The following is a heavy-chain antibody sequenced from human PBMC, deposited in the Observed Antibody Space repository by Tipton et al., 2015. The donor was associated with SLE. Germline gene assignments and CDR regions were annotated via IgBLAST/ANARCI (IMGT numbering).Heavy chain of an antibody. CDR2: ISSSGSP. D-gene: IGHD3-3*01. CDR1: GVSVTSNSYY. J-gene: IGHJ6*03. V-gene: IGHV4-61*02. CDR3: ARVRDFWNYFYMDV. Sequence: TLSLTCSVSGVSVTSNSYYWTWIRQPAGKGLEWIGRISSSGSPNYNPSLESRAAISVDTSKNRLSLNLSSVTAADSAVYYCARVRDFWNYFYMDVWGKGTTVTVSS.